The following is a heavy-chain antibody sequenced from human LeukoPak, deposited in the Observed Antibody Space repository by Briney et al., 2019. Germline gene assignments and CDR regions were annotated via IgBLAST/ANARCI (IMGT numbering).Heavy chain of an antibody. Sequence: GGPLRHSCAASGFTVSSNYMSWVRQAPGKGLEWVSVIYSGGSTYYADSVKGRFTISRDNSKNTLYLQMNSLRAEDTAVYYCARDPLGSSSSPTNYGMDVWGQGTTVTVSS. D-gene: IGHD6-6*01. V-gene: IGHV3-66*02. CDR3: ARDPLGSSSSPTNYGMDV. J-gene: IGHJ6*02. CDR2: IYSGGST. CDR1: GFTVSSNY.